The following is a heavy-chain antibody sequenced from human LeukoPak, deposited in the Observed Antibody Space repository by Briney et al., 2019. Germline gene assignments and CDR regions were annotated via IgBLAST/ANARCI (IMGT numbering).Heavy chain of an antibody. CDR1: GFTFSSYA. CDR2: ISYDGSNK. V-gene: IGHV3-30*04. Sequence: GRSLRLSCAASGFTFSSYAMHWVRQAPGKGLEWVAVISYDGSNKYYADSVKGRFTISRDNSKNTLYLQMNSLRAEDTAVYYCAKDAPRGGFDYWGQGTLVTVSS. D-gene: IGHD3-10*01. CDR3: AKDAPRGGFDY. J-gene: IGHJ4*02.